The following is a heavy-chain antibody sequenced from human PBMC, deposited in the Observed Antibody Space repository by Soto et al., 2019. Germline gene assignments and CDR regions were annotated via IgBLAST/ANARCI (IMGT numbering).Heavy chain of an antibody. CDR3: ARDPNIVLVPAAIYYYYGMDV. V-gene: IGHV3-7*01. J-gene: IGHJ6*01. CDR1: GFTFSSYW. Sequence: EVQLVESGGGLVQPGGSLRLSCAASGFTFSSYWMSWVRQAPGKGLEWVANIKQDGSEKYYVDSVKGRFTISRDNAKNPLYLQMNSLRAEDTAVYYCARDPNIVLVPAAIYYYYGMDVW. CDR2: IKQDGSEK. D-gene: IGHD2-2*01.